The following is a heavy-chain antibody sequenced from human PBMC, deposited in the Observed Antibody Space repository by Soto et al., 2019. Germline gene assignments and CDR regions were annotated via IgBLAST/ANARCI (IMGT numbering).Heavy chain of an antibody. J-gene: IGHJ4*02. CDR3: ASAGY. Sequence: QVQLLESGPGLVKPSETLSLTCTVSGGSVSSGSYSWNWIRQPPGKGLEWIGYIYYSGSTNYNPSLKGRVTISIDTSKKQFSLKLSSVTAADTAVYYCASAGYWGQGTLVTVSS. V-gene: IGHV4-61*01. CDR1: GGSVSSGSYS. CDR2: IYYSGST.